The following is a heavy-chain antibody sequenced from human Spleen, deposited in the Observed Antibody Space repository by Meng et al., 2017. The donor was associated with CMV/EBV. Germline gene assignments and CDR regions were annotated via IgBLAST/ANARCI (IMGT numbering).Heavy chain of an antibody. CDR1: GGTFSSYA. V-gene: IGHV1-69*05. CDR3: ARGRGVYYFDY. D-gene: IGHD3-10*01. Sequence: SCKASGGTFSSYAISWVRQAPGQGLEWMGGITPIFGTANYAQKFQGRVTITTDESTSTAYMELSSLRSEDTAVYYCARGRGVYYFDYWGQGTLVTVSS. J-gene: IGHJ4*02. CDR2: ITPIFGTA.